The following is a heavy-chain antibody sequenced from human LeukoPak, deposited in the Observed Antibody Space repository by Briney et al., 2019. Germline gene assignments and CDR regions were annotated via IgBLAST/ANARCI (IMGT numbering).Heavy chain of an antibody. D-gene: IGHD3-22*01. CDR1: GFTFSSYE. V-gene: IGHV3-48*03. Sequence: PGGSLRLSCAASGFTFSSYEMNWVRQAPGKGLEWVSYISSSGSTIYYADSVKGRFTISRDNAKNSLYLQMNSLRAEDTAVYYCARERYYYDSSGYFDYWGQGTLVTVSS. CDR3: ARERYYYDSSGYFDY. CDR2: ISSSGSTI. J-gene: IGHJ4*02.